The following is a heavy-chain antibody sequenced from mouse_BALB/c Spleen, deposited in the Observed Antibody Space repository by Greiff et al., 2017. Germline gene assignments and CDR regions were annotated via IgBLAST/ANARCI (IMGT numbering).Heavy chain of an antibody. D-gene: IGHD2-2*01. CDR1: GYTFTDYY. J-gene: IGHJ1*01. CDR3: ARARGYDDGDWYFDV. V-gene: IGHV1-19*01. Sequence: VQLQQSGPELVKPGASVKMSCKASGYTFTDYYMDWVKQSHGESFEWIGRVNPYNGGTSYNQKFKGKATLTVDKSSSTAYMELNSLTSEDSAVYYCARARGYDDGDWYFDVWGAGTTVTVSS. CDR2: VNPYNGGT.